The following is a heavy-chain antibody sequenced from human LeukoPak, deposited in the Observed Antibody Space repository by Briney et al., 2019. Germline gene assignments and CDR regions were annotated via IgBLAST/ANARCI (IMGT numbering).Heavy chain of an antibody. CDR1: GGSISSYY. CDR2: IYYSGSS. Sequence: SETLSLTCTVSGGSISSYYWSWIRQPPGKGLEWIRYIYYSGSSKYNPSLKSRVTISVDTSKNQFSHKLSPVTAADTAVYYCARQRLAAAGSSHFDYWGQGTLVTVCS. V-gene: IGHV4-59*08. J-gene: IGHJ4*02. D-gene: IGHD6-13*01. CDR3: ARQRLAAAGSSHFDY.